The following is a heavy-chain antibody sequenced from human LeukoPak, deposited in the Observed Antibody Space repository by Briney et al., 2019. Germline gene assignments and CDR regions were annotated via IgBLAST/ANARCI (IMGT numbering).Heavy chain of an antibody. D-gene: IGHD3-9*01. V-gene: IGHV2-5*02. CDR1: GFSFTSGVG. Sequence: SGPSLVKPTQTLTLTCTFSGFSFTSGVGVGWTRQPPGKALEWLALIYWDDDQRYSPSLKSRLTITKDTSKNQVVLTMTNMDPVDTATYFCAYGTGGFNIFTGFYSPFRYWGQGALVTVSS. J-gene: IGHJ4*02. CDR3: AYGTGGFNIFTGFYSPFRY. CDR2: IYWDDDQ.